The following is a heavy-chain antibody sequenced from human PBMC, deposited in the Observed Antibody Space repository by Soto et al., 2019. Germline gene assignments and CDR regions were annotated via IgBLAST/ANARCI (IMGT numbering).Heavy chain of an antibody. CDR2: IIPIFGTA. CDR3: ARGWGYDSTDYYYAY. J-gene: IGHJ4*02. CDR1: GGSFNRHT. D-gene: IGHD3-22*01. Sequence: QVQLVQSGAEVRKPGSSVRVSCKASGGSFNRHTISWVRQAPGQGLEWMGGIIPIFGTANHAQKFQGRVTIIADESTSTVYMELSGLRSDDTAIYYCARGWGYDSTDYYYAYWGQGTLVIVSS. V-gene: IGHV1-69*01.